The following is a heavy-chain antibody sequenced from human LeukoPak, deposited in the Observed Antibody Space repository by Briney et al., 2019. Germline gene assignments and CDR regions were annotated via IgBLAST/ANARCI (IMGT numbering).Heavy chain of an antibody. V-gene: IGHV1-69*05. J-gene: IGHJ3*02. D-gene: IGHD3-22*01. CDR2: IIPIFGTA. Sequence: GASVKVSCKASGGTFSSYAISWVRQAPGQGLEWMGGIIPIFGTANYAQRFQGRVTMTRDMSTSTVYMELSSLRSEDTALYYCARVRTLYYDSSRDAFDIWGQGTMVTVSS. CDR1: GGTFSSYA. CDR3: ARVRTLYYDSSRDAFDI.